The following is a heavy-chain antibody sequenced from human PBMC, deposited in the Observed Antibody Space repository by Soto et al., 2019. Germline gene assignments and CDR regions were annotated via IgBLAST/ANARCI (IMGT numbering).Heavy chain of an antibody. CDR1: GFTVSSNY. J-gene: IGHJ3*02. D-gene: IGHD2-21*02. CDR2: IYSGGST. V-gene: IGHV3-53*02. Sequence: EAQLVETGGGLIQPGGSLGLSCAASGFTVSSNYMRWVRQAPGKGLEWVSGIYSGGSTYYADSVKGRFTIARDNSKNTLDLQIDSLCAVDTTVYYCARETVCDCVRGAFDIWGQGTMVTVSS. CDR3: ARETVCDCVRGAFDI.